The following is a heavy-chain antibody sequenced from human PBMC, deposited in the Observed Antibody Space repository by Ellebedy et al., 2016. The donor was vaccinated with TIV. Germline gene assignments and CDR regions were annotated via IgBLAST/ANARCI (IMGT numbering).Heavy chain of an antibody. D-gene: IGHD1-7*01. Sequence: GGSLRLSCAASGLTFSTFAMHWARQAPGKGLEWLSSICSSGGNLNYTESVKGRITISRDNAKNSLYLQMNSLRVEDTAVYYCVSQFNGNYGNFWGQGTLVTVSS. CDR3: VSQFNGNYGNF. CDR2: ICSSGGNL. CDR1: GLTFSTFA. V-gene: IGHV3-21*06. J-gene: IGHJ4*02.